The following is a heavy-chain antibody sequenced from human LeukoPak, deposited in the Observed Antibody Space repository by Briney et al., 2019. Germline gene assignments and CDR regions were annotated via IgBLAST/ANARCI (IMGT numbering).Heavy chain of an antibody. V-gene: IGHV3-53*01. CDR2: IYSGGST. Sequence: GGSLRLSCAASGFTVSSNYMSWVRQAPGKGLEWVSVIYSGGSTYYADSVKGRFTISRDNSKNTLYLQMNSLRAEDTAVYYCARCYYYDSSGYDLPTYYFDYWGQGTLVTVSS. J-gene: IGHJ4*02. CDR1: GFTVSSNY. CDR3: ARCYYYDSSGYDLPTYYFDY. D-gene: IGHD3-22*01.